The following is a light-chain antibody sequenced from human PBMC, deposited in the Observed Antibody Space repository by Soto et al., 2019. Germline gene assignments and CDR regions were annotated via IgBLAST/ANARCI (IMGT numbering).Light chain of an antibody. Sequence: SALTQPASVSGSPGQSITISCTGTSSDVGAYNHVAWYQQHPGKAPKFMIYEVSNRPSGVSNRFSGSKSGNTASLTISGLQAADEADYYCSLYTSENTYVFGTGTKVTVL. J-gene: IGLJ1*01. CDR3: SLYTSENTYV. CDR2: EVS. CDR1: SSDVGAYNH. V-gene: IGLV2-14*01.